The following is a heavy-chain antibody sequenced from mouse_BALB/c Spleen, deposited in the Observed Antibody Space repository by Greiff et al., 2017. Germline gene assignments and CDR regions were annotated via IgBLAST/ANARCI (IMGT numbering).Heavy chain of an antibody. CDR2: IYPGSGNT. V-gene: IGHV1-84*02. J-gene: IGHJ2*01. CDR1: GYTFTDYY. D-gene: IGHD1-1*01. CDR3: ARDYGSSYGY. Sequence: VHLVESGPELVKPGASVKISCKASGYTFTDYYINWVKQKPGQGLEWIGWIYPGSGNTKYNEKFKGKATLTVDTSSSTAYMQLSSLTSEDTAVYFCARDYGSSYGYWGQGTTLTVSS.